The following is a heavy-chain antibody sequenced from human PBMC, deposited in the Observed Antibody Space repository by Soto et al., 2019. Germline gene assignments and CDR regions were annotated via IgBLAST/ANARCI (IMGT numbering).Heavy chain of an antibody. CDR1: GGSISSSSYY. V-gene: IGHV4-39*01. CDR2: IFYSGST. Sequence: QLQLQESGPGLVKPSETLSLTCTVSGGSISSSSYYWGWIRQPPGKGLEWIGSIFYSGSTYYNPSLKSRVTISVDTSKNQFSLKLSSVTAADTAMYYCARHGYGRLETFDYWGQGTLVTVSS. D-gene: IGHD1-1*01. CDR3: ARHGYGRLETFDY. J-gene: IGHJ4*02.